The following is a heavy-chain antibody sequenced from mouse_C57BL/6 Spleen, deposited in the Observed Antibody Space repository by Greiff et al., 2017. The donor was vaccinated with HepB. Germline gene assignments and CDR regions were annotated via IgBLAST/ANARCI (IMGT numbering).Heavy chain of an antibody. V-gene: IGHV2-2*01. CDR2: IWSGGST. CDR3: ARKRDYGSSHGGFAY. J-gene: IGHJ3*01. Sequence: QVQLQQSGPGLVQPSQSLSITCTVSGFSLTSYGVHWVRQSPGKGLEWLGVIWSGGSTDYNAAFISRLSISKDNSKSQVFFKMNSLQADDTAIYYCARKRDYGSSHGGFAYWGQGTLVTVSA. D-gene: IGHD1-1*01. CDR1: GFSLTSYG.